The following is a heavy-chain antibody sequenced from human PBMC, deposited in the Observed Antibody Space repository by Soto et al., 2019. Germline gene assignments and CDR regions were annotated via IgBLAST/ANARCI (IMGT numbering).Heavy chain of an antibody. CDR1: GYKFTSSW. Sequence: PGESLKISCRTSGYKFTSSWIAWVRQKPGKGLEWMGIIFPSDSDTRYSPSFQGQVTISADRSTSTVFLRWASLKASDTAVYFCARKDKSGYFNWFDPWGQGTLVTVSS. V-gene: IGHV5-51*01. J-gene: IGHJ5*02. D-gene: IGHD3-22*01. CDR3: ARKDKSGYFNWFDP. CDR2: IFPSDSDT.